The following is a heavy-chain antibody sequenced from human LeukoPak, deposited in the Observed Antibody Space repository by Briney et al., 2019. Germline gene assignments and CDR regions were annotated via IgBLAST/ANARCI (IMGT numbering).Heavy chain of an antibody. CDR1: GFTVSSNY. CDR3: ARARTRYYDFWSGPDYFDY. J-gene: IGHJ4*02. D-gene: IGHD3-3*01. CDR2: IYSGGST. Sequence: GGSLRLSCAASGFTVSSNYMSWVRQAPGKGLEWVSVIYSGGSTYYADSVKGRFTISRDNSKNTLYPQMNSLRAEDTAVYYCARARTRYYDFWSGPDYFDYWGQGTLVTVSS. V-gene: IGHV3-53*01.